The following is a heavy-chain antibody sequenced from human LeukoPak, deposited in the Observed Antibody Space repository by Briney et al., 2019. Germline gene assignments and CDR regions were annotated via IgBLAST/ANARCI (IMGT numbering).Heavy chain of an antibody. D-gene: IGHD1-26*01. V-gene: IGHV4-38-2*02. J-gene: IGHJ4*02. CDR1: GYSISSGYY. Sequence: SETLSLTCTVSGYSISSGYYWGWIRQPPGKGLEWIGSIYHSGSTYYNPSLKSRVTISVDTSKNQFSLKLSSVTAADTAVYYCATGGGATEGTTFATDYWGQGTLVTVSS. CDR2: IYHSGST. CDR3: ATGGGATEGTTFATDY.